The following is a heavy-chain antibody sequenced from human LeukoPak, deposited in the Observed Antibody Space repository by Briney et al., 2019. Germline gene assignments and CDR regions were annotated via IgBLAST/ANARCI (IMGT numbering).Heavy chain of an antibody. V-gene: IGHV3-30*18. CDR2: ISYDGSNK. CDR1: GFSISDYD. Sequence: GGSLRLSCAASGFSISDYDMHWVRQAPGKGLEWVAVISYDGSNKYYEDSVKGRFTISRDNSKNTLFLQMNSLRSEDTAVYYCAKLRDTSGWFLDYWGQGTLVTVSP. CDR3: AKLRDTSGWFLDY. D-gene: IGHD6-19*01. J-gene: IGHJ4*02.